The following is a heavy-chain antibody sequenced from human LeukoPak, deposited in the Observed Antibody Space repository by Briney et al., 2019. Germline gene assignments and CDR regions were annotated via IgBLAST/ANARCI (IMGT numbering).Heavy chain of an antibody. CDR2: ISWDGGST. CDR1: GFTFDDYT. V-gene: IGHV3-43*01. D-gene: IGHD3/OR15-3a*01. Sequence: GGSLRLSCAACGFTFDDYTMHWVRQPPGKGLEWVSLISWDGGSTYYQDSVKGRFTISRDNARNSLYLQMNSRRAEDTAVYYCARTYLDWLPPDYYFYYMDVWGKGTTVTMSS. CDR3: ARTYLDWLPPDYYFYYMDV. J-gene: IGHJ6*03.